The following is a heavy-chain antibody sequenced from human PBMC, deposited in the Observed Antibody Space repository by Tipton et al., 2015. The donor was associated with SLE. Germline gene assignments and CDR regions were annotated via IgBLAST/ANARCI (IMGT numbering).Heavy chain of an antibody. J-gene: IGHJ4*02. CDR2: IYYSGST. Sequence: TLSLTCAVSGYSISSGYYWGWIRQPPGKGLEWIGYIYYSGSTNYNPSLKSRVTISVDMSKNQFPLKLTSVTAADTAVYYCARGGGSPSYWGQGTLVTVSS. D-gene: IGHD2-15*01. CDR3: ARGGGSPSY. CDR1: GYSISSGYY. V-gene: IGHV4-38-2*01.